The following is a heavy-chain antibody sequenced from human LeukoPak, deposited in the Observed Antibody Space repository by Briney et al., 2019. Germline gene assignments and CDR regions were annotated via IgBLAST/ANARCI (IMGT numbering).Heavy chain of an antibody. Sequence: GGSLRLSCAASGFTFRNYAMNWVRQAPGKGLEWVSTIRGSGSDTYYVDSVKGRFIMSRDNSKDMLFLQMTGLRAEDTALYYCAKGRYGDYYDGFDVWGQGTLVTVSS. J-gene: IGHJ3*01. CDR3: AKGRYGDYYDGFDV. D-gene: IGHD4-17*01. CDR1: GFTFRNYA. V-gene: IGHV3-23*01. CDR2: IRGSGSDT.